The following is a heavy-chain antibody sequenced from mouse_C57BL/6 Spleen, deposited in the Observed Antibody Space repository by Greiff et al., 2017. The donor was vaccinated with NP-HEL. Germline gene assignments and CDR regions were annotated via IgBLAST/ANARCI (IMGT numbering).Heavy chain of an antibody. V-gene: IGHV1-9*01. Sequence: VQLKESGAELMKPGASVKLSCKATGYTFTGYWIEWVKQRPGHGLEWIGEILHGRGSTNYNEKFKGKATFTADTSSNTAYMQLSSLTTEDSAIYYCARKVGYFDYWGQGTTLTVSS. CDR2: ILHGRGST. CDR3: ARKVGYFDY. D-gene: IGHD1-1*01. CDR1: GYTFTGYW. J-gene: IGHJ2*01.